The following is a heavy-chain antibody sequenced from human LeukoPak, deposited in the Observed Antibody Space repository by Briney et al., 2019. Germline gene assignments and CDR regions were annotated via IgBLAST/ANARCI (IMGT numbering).Heavy chain of an antibody. CDR2: ISSSGSTI. V-gene: IGHV3-11*01. CDR1: GFTFSDYY. D-gene: IGHD3-16*02. Sequence: GGSLRLSCAASGFTFSDYYMSWIRQAPGKGLEWVSYISSSGSTIYYADSVKGRFTISRDNAKNSLYLQMNSLRAEDTAVYYCAKDLSRIMITFGGVIVSAQFDYWGQGTLVTVSS. CDR3: AKDLSRIMITFGGVIVSAQFDY. J-gene: IGHJ4*02.